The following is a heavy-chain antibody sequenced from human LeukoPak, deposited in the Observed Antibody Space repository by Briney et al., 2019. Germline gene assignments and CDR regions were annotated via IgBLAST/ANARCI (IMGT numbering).Heavy chain of an antibody. V-gene: IGHV3-23*01. CDR3: AKSTDSSGFGYFDH. Sequence: TGGSLRLSCAASGFTFSSYAMSWVRQAPGKGLEWVSAISGSGGSTYYADSVKGRFTISRDNSKNTLYLQMNSLRAEDTAVYYCAKSTDSSGFGYFDHWGQGTLVTVSS. J-gene: IGHJ4*02. D-gene: IGHD3-22*01. CDR1: GFTFSSYA. CDR2: ISGSGGST.